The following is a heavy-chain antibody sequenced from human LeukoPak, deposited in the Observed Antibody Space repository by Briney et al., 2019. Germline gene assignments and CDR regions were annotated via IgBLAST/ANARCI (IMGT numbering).Heavy chain of an antibody. CDR1: GFTFSDYY. J-gene: IGHJ4*02. CDR3: ARGAGHYFDY. Sequence: GGSLRLSCVASGFTFSDYYMSWIRQAPGKGLEWVSSLTNVNYIYYADSVKGRFTISRDNAKNSLYLQMNSLRAEDTAVYYCARGAGHYFDYWGQGALVTVSS. D-gene: IGHD6-25*01. CDR2: LTNVNYI. V-gene: IGHV3-69-1*01.